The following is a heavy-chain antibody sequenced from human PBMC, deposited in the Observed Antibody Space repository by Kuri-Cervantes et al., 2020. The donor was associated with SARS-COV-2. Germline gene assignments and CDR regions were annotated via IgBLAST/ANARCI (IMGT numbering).Heavy chain of an antibody. CDR3: ARRTNYDTSGYYSQLDD. V-gene: IGHV4-59*04. CDR2: IYHSGST. J-gene: IGHJ4*01. D-gene: IGHD3-22*01. CDR1: GGSISSYY. Sequence: GSLRLSCTVSGGSISSYYWSWIRQPPGKGLEWIGSIYHSGSTYYNPYLKSRVTIPVDTSKNQFSLKLSSVTAADTAVYYCARRTNYDTSGYYSQLDDWGHGIPVTVSS.